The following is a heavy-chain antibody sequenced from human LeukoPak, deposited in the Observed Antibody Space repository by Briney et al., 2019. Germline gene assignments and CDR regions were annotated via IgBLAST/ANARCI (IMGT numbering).Heavy chain of an antibody. D-gene: IGHD6-19*01. CDR1: GGSISSSSYY. CDR3: ARVRVVAVAGTGWFDP. J-gene: IGHJ5*02. V-gene: IGHV4-39*07. CDR2: IYYSGST. Sequence: SETLSLTCTVSGGSISSSSYYWGWIRQPPGKGLEWIGSIYYSGSTYYNPSLKSRVTISVDTSKNQFSLKLSSVTAADTAVYYCARVRVVAVAGTGWFDPWGQGTLVTVSS.